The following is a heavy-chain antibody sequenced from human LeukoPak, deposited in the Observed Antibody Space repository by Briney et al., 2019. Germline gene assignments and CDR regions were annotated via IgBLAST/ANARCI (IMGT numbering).Heavy chain of an antibody. J-gene: IGHJ4*02. CDR2: IKQDGSEQ. D-gene: IGHD3-22*01. V-gene: IGHV3-7*01. Sequence: GGSLRLSCAATGFTFSIYWMSWVRQAPGKGLEWVANIKQDGSEQYYVDSVKGRFTISRDNSKNTLYLQMNSLRAEDTAVYYCARDGDYYDSSGSPIDYWGQGTLVTVSS. CDR1: GFTFSIYW. CDR3: ARDGDYYDSSGSPIDY.